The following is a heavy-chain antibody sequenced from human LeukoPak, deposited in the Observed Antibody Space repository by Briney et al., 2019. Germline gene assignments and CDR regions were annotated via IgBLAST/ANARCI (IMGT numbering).Heavy chain of an antibody. CDR1: GGSISSGDYY. Sequence: SETLSLTCTVSGGSISSGDYYWSWIRQPPGKGLEWIGYIYYSGSTYYNPSLKSRVTISVDTSKNQFSLKLSSVTAADTAVYYCAAGYSSSWYVDIYWSDPWGQGTLVTVSS. D-gene: IGHD6-13*01. V-gene: IGHV4-30-4*01. CDR3: AAGYSSSWYVDIYWSDP. J-gene: IGHJ5*02. CDR2: IYYSGST.